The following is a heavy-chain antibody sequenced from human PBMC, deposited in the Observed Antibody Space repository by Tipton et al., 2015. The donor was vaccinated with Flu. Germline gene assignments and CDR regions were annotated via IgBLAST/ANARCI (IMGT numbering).Heavy chain of an antibody. J-gene: IGHJ4*02. CDR2: IKRKTDGGAT. V-gene: IGHV3-15*01. D-gene: IGHD2-15*01. Sequence: SLRLSCAASGFTFSNAWMSWVRQSPGKGLEWVGRIKRKTDGGATDYAAPVKGRFTISRDDSKNTQYLQMNSLKTEDTAVYYCATFIEGILGYWGQGTPVTVSS. CDR3: ATFIEGILGY. CDR1: GFTFSNAW.